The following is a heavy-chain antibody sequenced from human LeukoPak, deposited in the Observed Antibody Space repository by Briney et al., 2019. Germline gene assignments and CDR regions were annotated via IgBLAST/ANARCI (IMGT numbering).Heavy chain of an antibody. CDR3: ARGYCSGGTCYQFDY. D-gene: IGHD2-15*01. CDR2: VYSGGTT. V-gene: IGHV3-53*01. Sequence: GGSLRLSCAASGFTVSNNYMSWVRQAPRKGLEWVSLVYSGGTTYYADSVKGRFTISRDNSKNTLYLQMNSLRAEDTAIYYCARGYCSGGTCYQFDYWGQGTLVTVSS. J-gene: IGHJ4*02. CDR1: GFTVSNNY.